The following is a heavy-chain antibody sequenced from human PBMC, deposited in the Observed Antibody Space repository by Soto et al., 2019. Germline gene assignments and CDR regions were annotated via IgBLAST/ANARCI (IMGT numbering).Heavy chain of an antibody. CDR3: ARPYGGKIGDAPDL. V-gene: IGHV3-23*01. CDR2: ISDAAGSA. CDR1: GFTFSTYA. Sequence: GGSLRLSFAASGFTFSTYAMSWVRQVPVKGLEWVSTISDAAGSAYYVDSVKGRFTISRDNSKKKLYLQMNSLRAEDSAVYYCARPYGGKIGDAPDLWGQGTMVTVSS. J-gene: IGHJ3*01. D-gene: IGHD4-17*01.